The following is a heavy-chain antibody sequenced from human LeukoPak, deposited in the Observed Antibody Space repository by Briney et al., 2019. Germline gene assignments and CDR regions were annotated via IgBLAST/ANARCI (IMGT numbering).Heavy chain of an antibody. CDR1: GDSVSSNSAA. Sequence: SQTLSLTFALSGDSVSSNSAAWNWLRQSPSRGLEWLGSTYYRSKWYNDYAVSVKSRITINPDTSKNQFSLQLNSVTPEDTAVYYCARSGSGWSYYYYYMDVWGKGTTVTVSS. V-gene: IGHV6-1*01. D-gene: IGHD6-19*01. CDR2: TYYRSKWYN. J-gene: IGHJ6*03. CDR3: ARSGSGWSYYYYYMDV.